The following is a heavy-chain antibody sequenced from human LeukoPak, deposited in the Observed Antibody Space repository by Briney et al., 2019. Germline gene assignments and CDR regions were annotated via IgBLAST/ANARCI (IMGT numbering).Heavy chain of an antibody. J-gene: IGHJ5*02. CDR2: IYYSGST. CDR1: GGSISSHY. Sequence: SETLSLTCTVPGGSISSHYWSWIRQPPGKGLEWIGYIYYSGSTNYNPSLKSRVTISVDTSKKQFSLCLSSVTAAETAVYYCARDNQDYYDSSGYPNWFDPWGQGTLVTVSS. V-gene: IGHV4-59*11. CDR3: ARDNQDYYDSSGYPNWFDP. D-gene: IGHD3-22*01.